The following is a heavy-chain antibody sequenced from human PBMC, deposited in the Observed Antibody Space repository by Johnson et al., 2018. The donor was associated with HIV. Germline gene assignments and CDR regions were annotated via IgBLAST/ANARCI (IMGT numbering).Heavy chain of an antibody. CDR3: ARYSSSSRDTFDI. D-gene: IGHD6-13*01. J-gene: IGHJ3*02. CDR1: GFTFSDYY. V-gene: IGHV3-11*04. CDR2: ISSSGTTI. Sequence: VQLVESGGGLVKPGGSLRLSCAASGFTFSDYYMSWIRPAPGKGLEWVSYISSSGTTIYYADSVKGRFTISRDNAKNSLYLQMNGLRAEDTAVYYCARYSSSSRDTFDIWGQVTMVTVSS.